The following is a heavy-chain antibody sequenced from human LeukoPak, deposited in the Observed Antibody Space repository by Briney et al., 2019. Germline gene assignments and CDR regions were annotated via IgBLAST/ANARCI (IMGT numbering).Heavy chain of an antibody. D-gene: IGHD5-18*01. CDR3: ARDRIQLWSLDHDAFDI. J-gene: IGHJ3*02. V-gene: IGHV1-2*02. CDR2: INPNSGGT. CDR1: GYTFTGYY. Sequence: GASVKVSCKASGYTFTGYYMHWVRQAPGQGLEWMGWINPNSGGTNYAQKFQGRVTMTRDTSISTAYMELSRLRSDDTAVYYCARDRIQLWSLDHDAFDIWGQGTMVTVSS.